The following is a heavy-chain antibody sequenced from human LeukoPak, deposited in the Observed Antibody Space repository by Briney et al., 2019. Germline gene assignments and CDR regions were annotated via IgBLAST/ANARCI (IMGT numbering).Heavy chain of an antibody. CDR3: ARDGRQWLGRKDY. D-gene: IGHD6-19*01. V-gene: IGHV4-38-2*02. J-gene: IGHJ4*02. CDR1: GYSISSGYY. CDR2: IYHSGSI. Sequence: SETLSLTCTVSGYSISSGYYWGWIRQPPGKGLEWIGSIYHSGSIHYNPSLKSRVTISVDTSKNQFSLKLSSVTAADTAVYYCARDGRQWLGRKDYWGQGTLVTVSS.